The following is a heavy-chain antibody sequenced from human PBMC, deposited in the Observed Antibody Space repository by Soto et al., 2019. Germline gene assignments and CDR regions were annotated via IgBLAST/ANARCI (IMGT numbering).Heavy chain of an antibody. Sequence: EVHLVESGGGLVKPGGSLRLSCAASGFTFSDAWMSWVRQAPGKGLEWVGLIKKETDGGTTDYTAPVKGRFTISRDDSKNTLYLQMSSLKTEDTAVYYCRTQWLDWGQGTLVTVSS. CDR2: IKKETDGGTT. CDR1: GFTFSDAW. D-gene: IGHD6-19*01. V-gene: IGHV3-15*01. J-gene: IGHJ4*02. CDR3: RTQWLD.